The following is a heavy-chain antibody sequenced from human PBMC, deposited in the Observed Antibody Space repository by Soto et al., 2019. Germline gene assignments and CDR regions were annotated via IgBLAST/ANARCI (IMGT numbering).Heavy chain of an antibody. D-gene: IGHD2-15*01. CDR1: GITFSRYA. V-gene: IGHV3-30*18. CDR3: AKTPASHPGFYYYLDV. CDR2: ISYDGSDK. J-gene: IGHJ6*03. Sequence: QVQLMESGGGVVQPGRSLRLSCAASGITFSRYAMHWVRQAPGKGLEWVAVISYDGSDKNFADSVKGRFTISRDNSKNTLYLQMNRLRTDDTAVYYCAKTPASHPGFYYYLDVWGKGTTVTVSS.